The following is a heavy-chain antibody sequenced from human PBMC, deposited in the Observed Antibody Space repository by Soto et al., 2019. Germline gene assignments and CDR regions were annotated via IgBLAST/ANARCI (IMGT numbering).Heavy chain of an antibody. CDR3: AKVGYCSGGSCFHMDV. J-gene: IGHJ6*03. Sequence: GGSLRLSCEASAFTFSSYAMSWVRQAPGKGLEWVSGISGSGGSTNYADSVKGRFTISRDNSKNTLYLQMSSLRAEDTAVYYCAKVGYCSGGSCFHMDVWGKGTTVTVSS. CDR2: ISGSGGST. CDR1: AFTFSSYA. D-gene: IGHD2-15*01. V-gene: IGHV3-23*01.